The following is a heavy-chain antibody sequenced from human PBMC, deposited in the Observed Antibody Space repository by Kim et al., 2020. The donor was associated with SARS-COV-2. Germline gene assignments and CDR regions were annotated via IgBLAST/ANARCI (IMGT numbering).Heavy chain of an antibody. CDR2: INTDGSST. CDR3: ARGDISYGMDV. J-gene: IGHJ6*02. V-gene: IGHV3-74*01. D-gene: IGHD2-15*01. CDR1: GFTFSTYW. Sequence: GGSLRLSCAASGFTFSTYWMYWVRQAPGKGLVCVSRINTDGSSTTYADSVKGRFTISRDNAKNTLYLQMNSRRGEDTAVYYCARGDISYGMDVWGQGTTVTVSS.